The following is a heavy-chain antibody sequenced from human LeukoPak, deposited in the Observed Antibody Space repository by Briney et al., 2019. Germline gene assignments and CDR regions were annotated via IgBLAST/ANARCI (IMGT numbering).Heavy chain of an antibody. D-gene: IGHD3-22*01. CDR2: IYHSGST. CDR1: GGSISSGGYY. V-gene: IGHV4-30-2*01. Sequence: SETLSLTCTVSGGSISSGGYYWSWIRQPPGKGLEWIGYIYHSGSTYYNPSLKSRVTISVDRSKNQFSLKLSSVTAADTAVYYCARSSGPLDAFDIWGQGTMVTVSS. CDR3: ARSSGPLDAFDI. J-gene: IGHJ3*02.